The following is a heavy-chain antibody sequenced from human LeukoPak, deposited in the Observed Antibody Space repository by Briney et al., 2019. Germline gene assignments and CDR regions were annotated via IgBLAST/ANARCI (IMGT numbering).Heavy chain of an antibody. J-gene: IGHJ1*01. Sequence: ASVKVSCKASGFTFTSYYMHWVRQAPGQGLEWMGWINPNSGDTNFAQKFQGRVTMTRDTSISTVYMELSRLRSDDTAVFYCARGYYDSSDFEYFQHWGQGTLVTVSS. D-gene: IGHD3-22*01. V-gene: IGHV1-2*02. CDR2: INPNSGDT. CDR1: GFTFTSYY. CDR3: ARGYYDSSDFEYFQH.